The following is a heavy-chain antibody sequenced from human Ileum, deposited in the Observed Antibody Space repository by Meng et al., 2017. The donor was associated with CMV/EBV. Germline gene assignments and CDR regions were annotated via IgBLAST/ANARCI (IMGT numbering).Heavy chain of an antibody. CDR1: GFAFSAYG. Sequence: QVQVMEPGGGVAQPGGSPSLSCAGSGFAFSAYGSHWFRQAPGKGLEWVAHIRYDGSNEYYADSVKGRFTIARDDSKNTLYLQMNSLTAEDTAIYYCAKDPGNPDTLDYWGQGTLVTVSS. CDR3: AKDPGNPDTLDY. J-gene: IGHJ4*02. V-gene: IGHV3-30*02. D-gene: IGHD5-18*01. CDR2: IRYDGSNE.